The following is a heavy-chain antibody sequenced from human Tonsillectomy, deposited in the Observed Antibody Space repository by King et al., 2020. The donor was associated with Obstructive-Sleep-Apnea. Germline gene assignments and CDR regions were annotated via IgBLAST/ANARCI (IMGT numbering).Heavy chain of an antibody. CDR1: GFTFTRST. D-gene: IGHD1-1*01. V-gene: IGHV1-58*02. CDR2: IVVGSDYT. J-gene: IGHJ6*02. Sequence: QLVQSGPEVKNPGTSVKVSCKASGFTFTRSTMQWVRQARGQRLEWIGWIVVGSDYTSYAQKFHERVTITRDMSTSTAYMEVSSLSSEDTAVYYCAASMSDDDYYGLDVWGQGTTVIVSS. CDR3: AASMSDDDYYGLDV.